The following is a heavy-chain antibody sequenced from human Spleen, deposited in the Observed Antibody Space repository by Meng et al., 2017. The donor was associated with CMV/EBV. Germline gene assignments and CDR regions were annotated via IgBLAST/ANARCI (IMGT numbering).Heavy chain of an antibody. J-gene: IGHJ5*02. D-gene: IGHD2-2*01. CDR1: GTFSSYT. CDR3: AKDRGDCDITICPEGDP. CDR2: IIPTLGLA. Sequence: GTFSSYTVIWVRQAPGQGLEWMGRIIPTLGLATYAQKLQGRVTLIADKSTSTVYMELSSLRYEDTAVYYCAKDRGDCDITICPEGDPWGQGTLVTVSS. V-gene: IGHV1-69*04.